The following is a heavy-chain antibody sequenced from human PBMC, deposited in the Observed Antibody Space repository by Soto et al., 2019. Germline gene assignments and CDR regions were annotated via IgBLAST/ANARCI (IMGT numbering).Heavy chain of an antibody. CDR2: IYWDDDK. J-gene: IGHJ4*02. CDR1: GFSLSTSGVG. V-gene: IGHV2-5*02. Sequence: QITLKESGPTLVKPTQTLTLTCTFSGFSLSTSGVGVGWIRQPPGKALEWLALIYWDDDKRYSPSLKSRITITKDTSKNQVVLTMTNMDPVDTATYYCAHKGGLTMIVDQYYFDYWGQGTLVTVSS. D-gene: IGHD3-22*01. CDR3: AHKGGLTMIVDQYYFDY.